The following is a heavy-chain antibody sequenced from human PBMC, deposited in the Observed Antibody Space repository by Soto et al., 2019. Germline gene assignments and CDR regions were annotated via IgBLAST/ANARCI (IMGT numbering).Heavy chain of an antibody. CDR2: ISGSVGST. CDR1: GFTFSTYT. V-gene: IGHV3-23*01. D-gene: IGHD6-6*01. CDR3: AKDRTIASRTFDS. Sequence: GGSLRLSCASSGFTFSTYTMNWVRQAPGKGLEWVASISGSVGSTFYADSVKGRFTISRGNYLNTLDLQMNSLRAEDTAVYYCAKDRTIASRTFDSWGQGALVTVSS. J-gene: IGHJ4*02.